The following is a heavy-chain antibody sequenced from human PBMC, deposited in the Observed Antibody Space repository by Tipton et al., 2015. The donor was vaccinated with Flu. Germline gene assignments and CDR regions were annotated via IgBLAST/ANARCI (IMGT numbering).Heavy chain of an antibody. V-gene: IGHV4-38-2*01. D-gene: IGHD2-2*01. J-gene: IGHJ5*02. CDR2: ISHSGST. CDR3: ARGLSEMKDIVVANWFDP. CDR1: GYSISSAYY. Sequence: TLSLTCAVSGYSISSAYYWGWIRQPPGKGLEWIGSISHSGSTYYNPSLKSRVTMSLDTSKNQFSLKLSSVTAADTAVYYCARGLSEMKDIVVANWFDPWGQGTRVTVSS.